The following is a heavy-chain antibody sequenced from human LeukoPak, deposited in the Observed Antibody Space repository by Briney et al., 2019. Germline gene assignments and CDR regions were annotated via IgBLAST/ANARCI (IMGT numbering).Heavy chain of an antibody. CDR1: GGSISSSNW. CDR3: ARHQGVVDL. J-gene: IGHJ2*01. D-gene: IGHD3-3*01. V-gene: IGHV4-4*02. Sequence: SGTLSLTCAVSGGSISSSNWWSWVRQPPGKGLEWIGEIYHSGSTNYNPSLKSRVTISVDTSKNQFSLKMSSVIAADTAVYYCARHQGVVDLWGRGSLVTVSS. CDR2: IYHSGST.